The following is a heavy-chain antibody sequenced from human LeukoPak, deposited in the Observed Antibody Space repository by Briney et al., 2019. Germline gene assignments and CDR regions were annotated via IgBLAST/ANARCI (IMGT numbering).Heavy chain of an antibody. V-gene: IGHV4-59*01. CDR1: GGSISSYY. Sequence: PSETLSLTCTVSGGSISSYYWSWIRQPPGKGLEGIGYIYYSGSTNYNPSLKSRVTISVDTSKNQFSLKLSSVTAADTAVYYCARGGTYSSGRAWWFDPWGQGTLVTVSS. CDR3: ARGGTYSSGRAWWFDP. CDR2: IYYSGST. J-gene: IGHJ5*02. D-gene: IGHD6-19*01.